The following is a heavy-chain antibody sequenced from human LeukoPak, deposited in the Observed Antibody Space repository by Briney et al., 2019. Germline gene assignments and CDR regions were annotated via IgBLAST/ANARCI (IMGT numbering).Heavy chain of an antibody. Sequence: QPGGSLRLSCAASGFTFSGSAMHWVRQAPGKGLEWVANMKQDGSEKYYVDSVKGRFTISRDNAKNSLYLHMNSLRAEDTAVYYCARVPHYASGTYYKRFPLYFDYWGQGTLVTVSS. V-gene: IGHV3-7*01. CDR2: MKQDGSEK. CDR1: GFTFSGSA. J-gene: IGHJ4*02. D-gene: IGHD3-10*01. CDR3: ARVPHYASGTYYKRFPLYFDY.